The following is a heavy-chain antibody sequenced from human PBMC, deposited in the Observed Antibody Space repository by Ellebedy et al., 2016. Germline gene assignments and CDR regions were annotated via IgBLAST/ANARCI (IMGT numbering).Heavy chain of an antibody. V-gene: IGHV1-24*01. CDR1: GYTLTELS. D-gene: IGHD1-7*01. Sequence: ASVKVSCXVSGYTLTELSMHWVRQAPGKGLEWMGGFDPEDGETIYAQKFQGRVTMTEDTSTDTAYMELSSLRSEDTAVYYCATDYGTTGRNAFDIWGQGTMVTVSS. CDR2: FDPEDGET. CDR3: ATDYGTTGRNAFDI. J-gene: IGHJ3*02.